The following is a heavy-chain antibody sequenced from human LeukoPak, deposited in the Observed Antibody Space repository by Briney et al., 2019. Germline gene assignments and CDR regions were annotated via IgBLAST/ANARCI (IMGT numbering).Heavy chain of an antibody. V-gene: IGHV3-30*02. Sequence: GGSLRLSCAASGFTFSSYGMHWVRQAPGKGLEWVAFIRYDGSNKYYADSVKGRFTISRDNSKNTLYLQMNSLRAEDTAVYYCAKGAWWEPLSTYFDYWGQGTLVTVSS. CDR1: GFTFSSYG. J-gene: IGHJ4*02. CDR3: AKGAWWEPLSTYFDY. CDR2: IRYDGSNK. D-gene: IGHD1-26*01.